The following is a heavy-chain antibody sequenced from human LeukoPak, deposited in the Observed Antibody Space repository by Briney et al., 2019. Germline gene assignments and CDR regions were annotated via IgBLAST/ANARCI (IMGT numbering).Heavy chain of an antibody. Sequence: GGSLRLSCTAYGFTLSNYWMSWVRQAPGKGLEWVANIKQDGSEKYYVDSVKGRFTISRDNAKNSLYLQMNSLRAEDTAVYYCARVFWGFTNLFDYWGQGTLVTVSS. D-gene: IGHD3-16*01. V-gene: IGHV3-7*01. J-gene: IGHJ4*02. CDR2: IKQDGSEK. CDR1: GFTLSNYW. CDR3: ARVFWGFTNLFDY.